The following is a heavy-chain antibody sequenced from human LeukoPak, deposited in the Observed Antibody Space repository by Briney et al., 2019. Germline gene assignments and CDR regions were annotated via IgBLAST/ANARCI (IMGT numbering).Heavy chain of an antibody. V-gene: IGHV3-21*01. Sequence: PGGSLRLSCAASGFTFSSYSMNWVRQAPGKGLEWVSSISSSSSYIYYADSVKGRFTISRDNAKNSLYLQMNSLRAEDTAVYYCARDGRSDYGDNPRPWGQGTLVTVSS. CDR3: ARDGRSDYGDNPRP. CDR2: ISSSSSYI. J-gene: IGHJ5*02. D-gene: IGHD4-17*01. CDR1: GFTFSSYS.